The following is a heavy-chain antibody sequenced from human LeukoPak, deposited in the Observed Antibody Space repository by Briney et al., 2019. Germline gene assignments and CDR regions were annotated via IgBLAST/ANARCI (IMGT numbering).Heavy chain of an antibody. D-gene: IGHD3-3*01. CDR2: IYTDGST. CDR1: GGSFSGYY. CDR3: ARTTFWSGYRQNNWFDP. Sequence: PSETLSLTCAVYGGSFSGYYWSWIRQPAGKGLEWIGRIYTDGSTNYNPSLKSRVTMSVDTSKNQISLKLSSVTAADTAVYYCARTTFWSGYRQNNWFDPWGQGTLVTVSS. V-gene: IGHV4-59*10. J-gene: IGHJ5*02.